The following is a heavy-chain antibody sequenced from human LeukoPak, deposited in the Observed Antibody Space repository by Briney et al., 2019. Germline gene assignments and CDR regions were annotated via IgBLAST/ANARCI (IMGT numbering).Heavy chain of an antibody. CDR3: ARDSQQQLVLGAFDI. Sequence: PGGSLRLSCAASGFTVSSNYMSWVRQAPGKGLEWVSVIYSGGSTYYADSVKGRFTISRDNSKNTLYLQMNSLRAEDTAVYYCARDSQQQLVLGAFDIWGQGTTVTVSS. D-gene: IGHD6-13*01. J-gene: IGHJ3*02. CDR1: GFTVSSNY. CDR2: IYSGGST. V-gene: IGHV3-53*01.